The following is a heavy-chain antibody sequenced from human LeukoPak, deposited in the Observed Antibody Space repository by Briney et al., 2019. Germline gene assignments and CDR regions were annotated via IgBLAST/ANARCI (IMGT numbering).Heavy chain of an antibody. J-gene: IGHJ4*02. Sequence: PGGSLRLSCAASGFTFSSYAMHWVRQAPGKGLEYVSAISSNGGSTYYANSVKGRFTISRDNSKNTLYLQMGSLRAEDVAVYYCARGVLGGDYYFDYWGQGTLVTVSS. CDR1: GFTFSSYA. V-gene: IGHV3-64*01. CDR3: ARGVLGGDYYFDY. D-gene: IGHD2-21*01. CDR2: ISSNGGST.